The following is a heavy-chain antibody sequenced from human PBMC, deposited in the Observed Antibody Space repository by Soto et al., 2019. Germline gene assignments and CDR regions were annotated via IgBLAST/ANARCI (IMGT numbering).Heavy chain of an antibody. V-gene: IGHV3-48*03. CDR1: GFTFSSYE. CDR2: IGTSGKTI. Sequence: GGSLRLSCAVSGFTFSSYEMNWVRQAPGKGLEWVSYIGTSGKTIYYADSVKGRFTISRDNAKNSLYLQMNSLRAEDTAVYYCAREYYDILTGLGGIDYWGQGTLVTVSS. CDR3: AREYYDILTGLGGIDY. D-gene: IGHD3-9*01. J-gene: IGHJ4*02.